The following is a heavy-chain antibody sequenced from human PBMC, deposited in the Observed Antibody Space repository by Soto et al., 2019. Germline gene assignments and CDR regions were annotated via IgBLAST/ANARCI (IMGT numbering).Heavy chain of an antibody. V-gene: IGHV4-39*01. CDR3: ARHSSYYDFWSGSPNPAFDI. CDR1: GGSSISSSYY. CDR2: IYYSGST. Sequence: SETLSLTCTVAGGSSISSSYYWGWIRQPPGKGLEWIGSIYYSGSTYYNPSLKSRVTISVDTSKNQFSLKLSSVTAADTAVYYCARHSSYYDFWSGSPNPAFDIWGQGTMVTVSS. D-gene: IGHD3-3*01. J-gene: IGHJ3*02.